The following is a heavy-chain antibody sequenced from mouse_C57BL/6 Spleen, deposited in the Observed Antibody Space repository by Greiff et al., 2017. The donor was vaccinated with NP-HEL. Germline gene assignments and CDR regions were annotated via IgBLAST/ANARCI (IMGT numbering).Heavy chain of an antibody. CDR3: ARKNYGNSEVGY. Sequence: QVQLQQPGAELVRPGSSVKLSCKASGYTFTSYWMDWVQQRPGQGLEWIGNIYPSDSDTHYNQKFKDKATLTVDKSSSTAYMQLSSLTSEDSAVYYCARKNYGNSEVGYWGQGNLVTGSA. CDR1: GYTFTSYW. D-gene: IGHD2-1*01. CDR2: IYPSDSDT. V-gene: IGHV1-61*01. J-gene: IGHJ3*01.